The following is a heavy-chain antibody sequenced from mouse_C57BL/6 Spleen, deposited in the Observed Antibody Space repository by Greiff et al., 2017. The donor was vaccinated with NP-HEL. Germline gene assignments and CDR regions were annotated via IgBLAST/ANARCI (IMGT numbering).Heavy chain of an antibody. CDR1: GYTFTSYW. J-gene: IGHJ3*01. Sequence: QVQLQQPGAELVKPGASVKMSCKASGYTFTSYWITWVKQRPGQGLEWIGDIYPGSGSTNYNEKFNSKATLTVDTSSSTAYMQLSSLTSEDSAVYYCGSGDDVNQAWFAYWGQGTLVTVSA. CDR2: IYPGSGST. D-gene: IGHD2-12*01. V-gene: IGHV1-55*01. CDR3: GSGDDVNQAWFAY.